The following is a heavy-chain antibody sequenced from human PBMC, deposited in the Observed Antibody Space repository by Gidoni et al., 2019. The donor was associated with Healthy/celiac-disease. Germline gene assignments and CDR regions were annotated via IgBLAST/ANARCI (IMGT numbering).Heavy chain of an antibody. V-gene: IGHV1-69*01. CDR2: IIPIFGTA. CDR3: ARGNYYDFWSGYYVDY. D-gene: IGHD3-3*01. CDR1: GGTFSSYA. J-gene: IGHJ4*02. Sequence: QVQLVQSGAEVKQPGSSVKVSCKASGGTFSSYAIRWVRQAPGQGLEWMGGIIPIFGTANYAQKFQGRVTITADESTSTAYMELSSLRSEDTAVYYCARGNYYDFWSGYYVDYWGQGTLVTVSS.